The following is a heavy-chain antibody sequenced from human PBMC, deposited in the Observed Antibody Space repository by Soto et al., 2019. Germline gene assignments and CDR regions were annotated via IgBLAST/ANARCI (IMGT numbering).Heavy chain of an antibody. J-gene: IGHJ4*02. D-gene: IGHD6-19*01. CDR3: ARYSSGWPYYFDY. CDR2: IYLSDPDT. Sequence: PGESLKISCNGSGYSFTSYWISWVRQMPGKGLEWMGIIYLSDPDTRHSPSFQGRVTISADKSISTAYLQWSSLKASDTATYYCARYSSGWPYYFDYWGQGTLVTVYS. V-gene: IGHV5-51*01. CDR1: GYSFTSYW.